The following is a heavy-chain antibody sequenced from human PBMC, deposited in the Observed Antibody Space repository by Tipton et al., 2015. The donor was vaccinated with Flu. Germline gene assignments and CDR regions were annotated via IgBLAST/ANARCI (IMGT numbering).Heavy chain of an antibody. CDR1: GDSISSGTHY. CDR3: ARGGAGITMVRGATYYYYYMDV. Sequence: TLSLTCTVSGDSISSGTHYWSWIRQPAGKGLEWIGRIYTSGSTNYNPSLKTRVTISVDTSKNQFSLKLSSVTAADTAVYYCARGGAGITMVRGATYYYYYMDVWGKGTTVTVSS. V-gene: IGHV4-61*02. D-gene: IGHD3-10*01. CDR2: IYTSGST. J-gene: IGHJ6*03.